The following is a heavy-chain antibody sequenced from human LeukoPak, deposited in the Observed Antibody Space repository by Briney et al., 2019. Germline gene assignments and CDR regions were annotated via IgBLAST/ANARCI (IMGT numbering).Heavy chain of an antibody. Sequence: GGSLRLSCAASGFTFSSYAVTWVRQAPGKGLEWVSAISGSGGSTYYADSVKGRFTISRDNSKNTLYLQMNSLRAEDTAVYYCASEGGTIPSPVSPTTLDYWGQGTLVTVSS. CDR2: ISGSGGST. V-gene: IGHV3-23*01. D-gene: IGHD3-3*01. CDR1: GFTFSSYA. CDR3: ASEGGTIPSPVSPTTLDY. J-gene: IGHJ4*02.